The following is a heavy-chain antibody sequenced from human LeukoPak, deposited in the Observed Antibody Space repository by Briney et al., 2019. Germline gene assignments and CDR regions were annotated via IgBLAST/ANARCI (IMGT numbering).Heavy chain of an antibody. J-gene: IGHJ4*02. CDR2: ISYDGSNK. V-gene: IGHV3-30*04. CDR1: GFTFSSYA. CDR3: ARDYCSGGSCYKDY. Sequence: GGSLRLSCAASGFTFSSYAMTWVRQAPGKGLEWVAVISYDGSNKYYADSVKGRFTISRDNSKNTLYLQMNSLRAEDTAVYYCARDYCSGGSCYKDYWGQGTLVTVSS. D-gene: IGHD2-15*01.